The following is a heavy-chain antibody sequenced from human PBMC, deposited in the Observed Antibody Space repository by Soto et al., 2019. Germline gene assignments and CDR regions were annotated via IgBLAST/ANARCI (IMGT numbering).Heavy chain of an antibody. CDR1: GGSISSGGYY. J-gene: IGHJ4*02. V-gene: IGHV4-31*03. CDR3: ARVKYYYDSSGYPDIRFDD. Sequence: SETLSLTCTVSGGSISSGGYYWSWIRQLPGKGLEWIGYIYYSGSTYYNPSLKSRVTISVDTSKNQFSLKLSSVTAADTAVYYCARVKYYYDSSGYPDIRFDDWGQGTLVTVSS. D-gene: IGHD3-22*01. CDR2: IYYSGST.